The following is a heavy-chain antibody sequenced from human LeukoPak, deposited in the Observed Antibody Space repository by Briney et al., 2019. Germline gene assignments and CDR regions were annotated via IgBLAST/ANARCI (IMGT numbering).Heavy chain of an antibody. CDR3: AKVSDRRYYFDY. Sequence: PGGSLRLSCAASGFTFSSYGMHWVRQAPDKGLEWAAVISYDGSNKYYADSVKGRFTISRDNSKNTLYLQMNSLRAEDTAVYYCAKVSDRRYYFDYWGQGTLVTVSS. J-gene: IGHJ4*02. D-gene: IGHD3-22*01. V-gene: IGHV3-30*18. CDR1: GFTFSSYG. CDR2: ISYDGSNK.